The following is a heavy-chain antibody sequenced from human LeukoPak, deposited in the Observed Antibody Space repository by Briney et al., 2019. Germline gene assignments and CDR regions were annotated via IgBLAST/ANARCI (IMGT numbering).Heavy chain of an antibody. CDR2: INAYNGNT. J-gene: IGHJ4*02. CDR1: GYTFTSYI. CDR3: ARDSADGIAVAGTFDY. D-gene: IGHD6-19*01. V-gene: IGHV1-18*01. Sequence: GASVKVSCKASGYTFTSYIISWVRQAPGQGLEWMGWINAYNGNTDYAQRVQGRVTMTTDTSTSTAYMELRSLRSEDTAVYYCARDSADGIAVAGTFDYWGQGTLVTVSS.